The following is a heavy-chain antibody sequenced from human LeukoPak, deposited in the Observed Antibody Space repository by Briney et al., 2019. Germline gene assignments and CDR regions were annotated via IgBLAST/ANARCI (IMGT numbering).Heavy chain of an antibody. CDR3: ARGGVVVPAAIGSSYMDV. Sequence: PWETLSLTCTVSGGSISSYYWSWIRQPPGKGLEWIGYIYYSGSTNYNPSLEGRVTISVDTSKNQFSLKLSSVTAADTAVYYCARGGVVVPAAIGSSYMDVWGKGTTVTVSS. J-gene: IGHJ6*03. CDR1: GGSISSYY. V-gene: IGHV4-59*01. D-gene: IGHD2-2*01. CDR2: IYYSGST.